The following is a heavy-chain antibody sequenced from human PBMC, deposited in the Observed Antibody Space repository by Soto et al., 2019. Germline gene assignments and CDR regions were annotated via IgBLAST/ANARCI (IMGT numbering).Heavy chain of an antibody. CDR2: IYATGST. CDR3: LRDGTKTFRDWFDP. D-gene: IGHD1-1*01. J-gene: IGHJ5*02. CDR1: GASISGFY. Sequence: SKTLFLTCAVSGASISGFYWSWIRKSAGKGLAWIGRIYATGSTDYNPSPNSLFMMSLDTSKKQFPLKLRSVTAAETAIYYCLRDGTKTFRDWFDPWRQG. V-gene: IGHV4-4*07.